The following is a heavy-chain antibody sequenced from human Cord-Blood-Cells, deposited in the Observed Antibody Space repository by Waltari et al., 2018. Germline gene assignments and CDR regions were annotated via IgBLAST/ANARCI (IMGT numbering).Heavy chain of an antibody. Sequence: QVQLVQSGAEVKKPGASVKVSCKASGYTFTGYYMHWVRQAPGQGLEWKGRINPDSAGTNYARKFQGWVTMTGDTSISTAYMELSRLRSDDTAVYYCARTPMVRGVMGSAFDIWGQGTMVTVSS. CDR2: INPDSAGT. CDR1: GYTFTGYY. J-gene: IGHJ3*02. D-gene: IGHD3-10*01. CDR3: ARTPMVRGVMGSAFDI. V-gene: IGHV1-2*04.